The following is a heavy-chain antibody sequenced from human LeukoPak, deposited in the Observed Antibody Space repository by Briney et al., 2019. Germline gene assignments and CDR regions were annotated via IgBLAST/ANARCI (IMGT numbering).Heavy chain of an antibody. CDR1: GGSISSYY. V-gene: IGHV4-59*08. CDR2: IYYSGST. Sequence: PSETLSLTCAVSGGSISSYYWSWIRQPPGKGLEWIGYIYYSGSTNYNPSLKSRVTISVDTSKNQFSLKLSSVTAADTAVYYCARHIDPVAIYGMDVWGQGTTVTVSS. CDR3: ARHIDPVAIYGMDV. J-gene: IGHJ6*02. D-gene: IGHD2-15*01.